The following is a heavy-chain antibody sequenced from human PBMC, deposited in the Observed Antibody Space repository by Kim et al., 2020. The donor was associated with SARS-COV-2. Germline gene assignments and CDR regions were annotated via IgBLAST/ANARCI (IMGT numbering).Heavy chain of an antibody. CDR3: ARDSYYDIFRYYYYYMHV. Sequence: ASVKVSCKASGYTFTSYAMHWVRQAPGQRLEWMGWINAGNGNTKYSQKFQGRVTITRDTSASTVYMELCSLRSEDTAVYYCARDSYYDIFRYYYYYMHVWGKGATVSVSS. CDR2: INAGNGNT. V-gene: IGHV1-3*01. CDR1: GYTFTSYA. D-gene: IGHD3-9*01. J-gene: IGHJ6*03.